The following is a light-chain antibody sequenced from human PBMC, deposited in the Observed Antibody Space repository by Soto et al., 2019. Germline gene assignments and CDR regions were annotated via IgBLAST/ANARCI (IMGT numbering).Light chain of an antibody. V-gene: IGKV1-5*01. Sequence: DIQITPSPSPLSSSVGDRSTHTWRASQSISSWLAWYQQKPGKAPKLLIYDASSLGSGVPSRFSGSGSGTEFTLTISSLQPDDFATYYCQQYNSYSRTFGQGTKVDIK. CDR2: DAS. J-gene: IGKJ1*01. CDR1: QSISSW. CDR3: QQYNSYSRT.